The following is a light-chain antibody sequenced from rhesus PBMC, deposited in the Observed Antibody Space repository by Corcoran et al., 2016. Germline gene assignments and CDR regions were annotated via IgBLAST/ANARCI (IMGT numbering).Light chain of an antibody. CDR3: QQYGSRPLT. Sequence: DIQMTQSPSSLSASVGDTVTITCRASQGISSWLAWYQQKPGKAPKLLIYKASYLQSGVPSRFSGSGSGTDFTLTISRLQSDDFATYYCQQYGSRPLTFGGGTKVELK. J-gene: IGKJ4*01. CDR1: QGISSW. CDR2: KAS. V-gene: IGKV1-22*01.